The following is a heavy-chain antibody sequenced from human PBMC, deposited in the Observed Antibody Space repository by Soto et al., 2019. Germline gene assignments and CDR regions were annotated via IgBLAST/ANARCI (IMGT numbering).Heavy chain of an antibody. CDR3: AREVIAATGTIRWFDP. V-gene: IGHV3-74*03. CDR1: GFTFSRHW. J-gene: IGHJ5*02. Sequence: GGSLRLSXAASGFTFSRHWMHWVRQTPRKGPVWVSRINDDGSSTKYADSVKGRFTIARDNAKNTVFLQMSSLRAKDTAVYYCAREVIAATGTIRWFDPWGQGTLVTVSS. CDR2: INDDGSST. D-gene: IGHD6-25*01.